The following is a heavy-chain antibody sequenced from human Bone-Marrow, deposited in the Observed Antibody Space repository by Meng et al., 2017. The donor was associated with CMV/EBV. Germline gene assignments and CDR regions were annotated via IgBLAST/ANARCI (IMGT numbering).Heavy chain of an antibody. Sequence: ASVKVSCKASGYTFTSYGISWVRQAPGQGLEWMGWISAYNGNTNYAQKLQGRVTMTTDTSTSTAYMELSSLRSEDTAVYYCARDESGILTGYSSYYYGMDVWGQGTTVTVSS. CDR3: ARDESGILTGYSSYYYGMDV. J-gene: IGHJ6*02. CDR1: GYTFTSYG. D-gene: IGHD3-9*01. CDR2: ISAYNGNT. V-gene: IGHV1-18*01.